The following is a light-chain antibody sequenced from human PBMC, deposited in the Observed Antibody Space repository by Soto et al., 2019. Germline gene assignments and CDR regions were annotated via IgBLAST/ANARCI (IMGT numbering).Light chain of an antibody. CDR1: QPIRSS. V-gene: IGKV3-15*01. Sequence: EIVMTQSPATLSVSPGETVSLSCRASQPIRSSLAWYQHRPGQAPRLLMYDVSTRATGTPARFSGSGSGTEFTLTINSLQSEDFAVYSCQQYNDWPPYTFGQGTKVEIK. CDR3: QQYNDWPPYT. CDR2: DVS. J-gene: IGKJ2*01.